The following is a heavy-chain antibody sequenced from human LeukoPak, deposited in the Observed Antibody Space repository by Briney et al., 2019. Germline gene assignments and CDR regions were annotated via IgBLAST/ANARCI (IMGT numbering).Heavy chain of an antibody. V-gene: IGHV3-69-1*02. J-gene: IGHJ3*02. Sequence: GGSPRLSCAASGFTFSDYYMTWIRQAPGKGLEWVSYISSDNSVLYADSVKGRFTISSDKATNSVYLQMNSLRAEDTAVYYCAREVVTQAIYSGYDAFEIWGQGTMVTVSS. CDR1: GFTFSDYY. D-gene: IGHD5-12*01. CDR3: AREVVTQAIYSGYDAFEI. CDR2: ISSDNSV.